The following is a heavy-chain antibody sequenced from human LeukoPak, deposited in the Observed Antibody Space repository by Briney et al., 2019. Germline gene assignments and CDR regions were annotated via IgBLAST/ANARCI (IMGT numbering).Heavy chain of an antibody. CDR1: GGSINYYY. D-gene: IGHD3-3*02. CDR2: VYTDGET. V-gene: IGHV4-4*07. J-gene: IGHJ3*02. Sequence: SETLSLTCTVSGGSINYYYWSWIRQPAGKGLEWIGRVYTDGETDYNPSLESRVTMSIDTSKNQFSVQLTSVTAADSAVYYCARDKISFSGDAFDIWGQGILITVSS. CDR3: ARDKISFSGDAFDI.